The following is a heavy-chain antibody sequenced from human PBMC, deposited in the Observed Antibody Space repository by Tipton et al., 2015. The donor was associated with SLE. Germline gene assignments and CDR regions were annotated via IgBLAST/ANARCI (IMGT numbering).Heavy chain of an antibody. J-gene: IGHJ4*02. CDR3: ARHFSGSYSFDY. CDR1: GGSISSYY. Sequence: TLSLTCTVSGGSISSYYWGWIRQPPGKGLEWIGYIYTSGSTNYNPSLKSRVSISVDMSKNQVSLKLSSVTAADTALYYCARHFSGSYSFDYWGQGKLVTVSS. D-gene: IGHD1-26*01. CDR2: IYTSGST. V-gene: IGHV4-59*08.